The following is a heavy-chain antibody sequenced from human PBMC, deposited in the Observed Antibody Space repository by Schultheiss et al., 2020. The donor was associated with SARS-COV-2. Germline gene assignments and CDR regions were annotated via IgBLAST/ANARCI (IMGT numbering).Heavy chain of an antibody. CDR1: GGSISSGGYY. Sequence: SETLSLTCTVSGGSISSGGYYWSWIRQHPGKGLEWIGYIYYSGSTYYNPSLKSRVTISVDTSKNQFSLKLSSVTAADTAVYYCARDALIPHNSAGMDVWGQGTTVTVS. CDR2: IYYSGST. CDR3: ARDALIPHNSAGMDV. J-gene: IGHJ6*02. D-gene: IGHD1-1*01. V-gene: IGHV4-31*03.